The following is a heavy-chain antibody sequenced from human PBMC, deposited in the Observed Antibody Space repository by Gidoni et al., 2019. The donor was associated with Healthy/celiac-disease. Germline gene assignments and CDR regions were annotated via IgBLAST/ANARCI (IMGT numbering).Heavy chain of an antibody. D-gene: IGHD6-6*01. CDR3: ARSSSIAARPADWFDP. J-gene: IGHJ5*02. CDR2: ISYDGSNK. CDR1: GFTFSSYA. V-gene: IGHV3-30-3*01. Sequence: QVQLVESGGGVVQPGRSLRLSCAASGFTFSSYAMHWVRQAPGKGLEGVAVISYDGSNKYYADSVKGRFTISRDNSKNTLYLQMNSLRAEDTAVYYCARSSSIAARPADWFDPWGQGTLVTVSS.